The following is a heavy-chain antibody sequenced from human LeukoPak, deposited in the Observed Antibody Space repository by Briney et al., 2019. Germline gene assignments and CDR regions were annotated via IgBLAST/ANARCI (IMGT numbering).Heavy chain of an antibody. D-gene: IGHD6-13*01. J-gene: IGHJ4*02. CDR1: GFAFSNYS. CDR2: ISSSSSAI. CDR3: ASEYSSSWYPF. Sequence: PGGSLRLSCAASGFAFSNYSMNWVRQAPGKGLEWVSYISSSSSAIYYADSVKGRFTISRDNAKNSLYLQMNSLRADDTAVYYCASEYSSSWYPFWGQGTLVTVSS. V-gene: IGHV3-48*01.